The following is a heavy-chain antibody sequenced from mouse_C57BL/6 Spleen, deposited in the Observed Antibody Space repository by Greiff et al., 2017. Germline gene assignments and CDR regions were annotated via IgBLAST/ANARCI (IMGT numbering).Heavy chain of an antibody. V-gene: IGHV1-69*01. J-gene: IGHJ2*01. D-gene: IGHD1-1*01. CDR3: ARSHYYGSSHYFDC. CDR2: IDPSDSYT. CDR1: GYTFTSYW. Sequence: VKLQQPGAELVMPGASVKLSCKASGYTFTSYWMHWVKQRPGQGLEWIGEIDPSDSYTNYNQKFKGKSTLTVDKSSSTAYMQLSSLTSEDSAVYYCARSHYYGSSHYFDCWGQGTTLTVAS.